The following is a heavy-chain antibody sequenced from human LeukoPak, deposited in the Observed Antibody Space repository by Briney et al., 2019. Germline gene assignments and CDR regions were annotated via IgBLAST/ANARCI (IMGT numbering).Heavy chain of an antibody. CDR1: GYTFTSYG. J-gene: IGHJ6*02. V-gene: IGHV1-18*01. CDR3: ARAWRNGWVGLYYYYGMDV. D-gene: IGHD2-8*01. CDR2: ISAYNGNT. Sequence: GASVKVSCKASGYTFTSYGISWVRQAPGQGLEWMGWISAYNGNTNYAQKLQGRVTMTTDTSTSTAYMELRSLRSDDTAVYYCARAWRNGWVGLYYYYGMDVWGQGTTVTVSS.